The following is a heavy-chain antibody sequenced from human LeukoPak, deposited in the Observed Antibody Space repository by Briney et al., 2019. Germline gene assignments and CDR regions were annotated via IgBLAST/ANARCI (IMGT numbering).Heavy chain of an antibody. Sequence: GGSLRLSCAASGFFLSTYTMYWVRQAPVKGLEWVAIISYDGSNKYYADSVKGRFTISRDNSKNTLYLQMNSLRAEDTAVYYCARVSPPRSLDYWGQGTLVTVSS. CDR2: ISYDGSNK. V-gene: IGHV3-30-3*01. CDR3: ARVSPPRSLDY. CDR1: GFFLSTYT. D-gene: IGHD6-6*01. J-gene: IGHJ4*02.